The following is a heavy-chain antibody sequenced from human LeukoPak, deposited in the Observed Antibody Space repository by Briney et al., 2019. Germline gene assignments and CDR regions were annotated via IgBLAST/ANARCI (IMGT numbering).Heavy chain of an antibody. CDR3: ARDVSGTDYFYYMDV. V-gene: IGHV6-1*01. CDR2: TYYRSKWFY. CDR1: GDSVSSNTAA. J-gene: IGHJ6*03. Sequence: SQTLSLTCALSGDSVSSNTAAWSWLRQSPSRGLEWLGRTYYRSKWFYDYAASVKSRITINPDTSKNQFSLQLYSVTPDDTAMYYCARDVSGTDYFYYMDVWGKGTTVTASS. D-gene: IGHD6-19*01.